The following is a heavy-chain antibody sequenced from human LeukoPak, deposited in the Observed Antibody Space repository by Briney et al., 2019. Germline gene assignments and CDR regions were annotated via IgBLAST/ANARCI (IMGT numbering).Heavy chain of an antibody. CDR2: IYSGGST. V-gene: IGHV3-53*01. Sequence: GGSLRLSCAASGFTVSSNYMSWDRQAPGKGLEWVSVIYSGGSTYYADSVKGRFTISRDNSKNTLYLQMNSLRAEDTAVYYCASSGYSYYFDYWGQGTLVTVSS. D-gene: IGHD3-22*01. CDR1: GFTVSSNY. CDR3: ASSGYSYYFDY. J-gene: IGHJ4*02.